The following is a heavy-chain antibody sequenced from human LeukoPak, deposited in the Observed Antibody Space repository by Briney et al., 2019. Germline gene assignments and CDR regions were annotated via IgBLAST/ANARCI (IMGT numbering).Heavy chain of an antibody. V-gene: IGHV1-24*01. CDR3: ATDSTYYYGPGSYFDY. CDR2: FDPEDGGT. D-gene: IGHD3-10*01. J-gene: IGHJ4*02. Sequence: ASVKVSCKASGYTFTGYYMHWVRQAPGKGLEWMGGFDPEDGGTIYAQKFQGRVTMTEDTSTDTAYMELSSLRSEDTAVYYCATDSTYYYGPGSYFDYWGQGTLVTVSS. CDR1: GYTFTGYY.